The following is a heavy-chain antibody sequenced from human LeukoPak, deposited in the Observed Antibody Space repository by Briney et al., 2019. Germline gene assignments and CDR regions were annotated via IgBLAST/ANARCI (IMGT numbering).Heavy chain of an antibody. V-gene: IGHV4-61*05. J-gene: IGHJ5*02. CDR2: IYTSGST. CDR1: GGSISSSSYY. Sequence: PSETLSLTCTVSGGSISSSSYYWGWIRQPPGKGLEWLGYIYTSGSTNYNPSLKSRVTIAVDTTKNQFSLKLSSVTAADTAVYYCARLRVGARSGFDPWGQVTLVTVSS. D-gene: IGHD1-26*01. CDR3: ARLRVGARSGFDP.